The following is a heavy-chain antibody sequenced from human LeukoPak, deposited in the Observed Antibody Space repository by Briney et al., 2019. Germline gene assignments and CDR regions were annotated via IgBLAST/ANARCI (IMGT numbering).Heavy chain of an antibody. CDR2: ISYDGSNT. V-gene: IGHV3-30*18. Sequence: GGSLRLSCAAFGFTFSSYGMRWARQAPGKGLEWVASISYDGSNTYYADSVKGRFTISRHNSNNPLYLQMNTLRARHSAVFYCVKDQVGVTDAFDYWGQGTLVTVSS. CDR1: GFTFSSYG. J-gene: IGHJ4*02. CDR3: VKDQVGVTDAFDY. D-gene: IGHD3-10*01.